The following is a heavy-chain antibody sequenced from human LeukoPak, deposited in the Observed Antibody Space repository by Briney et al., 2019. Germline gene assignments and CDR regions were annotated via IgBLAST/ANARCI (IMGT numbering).Heavy chain of an antibody. CDR3: ARRISTYYYDSSGYLKEGGDYFDY. Sequence: SETLSLTCAVSGGSISSGGYSWSRIRQPPGKGLEWIGYIYYSGSTYYNPSLKSRVTISVDTSKNQFSLKLSSVTAADTAVYYCARRISTYYYDSSGYLKEGGDYFDYWGQGTLVTVSS. D-gene: IGHD3-22*01. V-gene: IGHV4-30-2*03. CDR2: IYYSGST. J-gene: IGHJ4*02. CDR1: GGSISSGGYS.